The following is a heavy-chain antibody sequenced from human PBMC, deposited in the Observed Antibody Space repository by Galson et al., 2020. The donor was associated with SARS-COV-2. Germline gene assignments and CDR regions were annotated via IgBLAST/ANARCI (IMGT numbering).Heavy chain of an antibody. J-gene: IGHJ4*02. V-gene: IGHV1-69*13. CDR1: GGTFSSYA. CDR2: IIPIFGTA. D-gene: IGHD1-26*01. CDR3: AGFIVGATRGFDY. Sequence: SVKVSCKASGGTFSSYAISWVRQAPGQGLEWMGGIIPIFGTANYAQKFQGRVTITADESTSTAYMELSSLRSEDTAVYYCAGFIVGATRGFDYWGQGTLVTVSS.